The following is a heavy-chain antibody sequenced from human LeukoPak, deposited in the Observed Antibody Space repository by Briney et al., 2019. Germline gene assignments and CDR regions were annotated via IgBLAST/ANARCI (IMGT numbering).Heavy chain of an antibody. Sequence: GPSVKVSCKASGYTFTGYYMHWVRQAPGQGLEWMGWINPNSGGTNYAQKFQGRVTMTRDTSISTAYMELSRLRSDDTAVYYCARDGSGVDYYYMDVWGKGTTVTVSS. CDR3: ARDGSGVDYYYMDV. J-gene: IGHJ6*03. CDR2: INPNSGGT. CDR1: GYTFTGYY. V-gene: IGHV1-2*02. D-gene: IGHD2-15*01.